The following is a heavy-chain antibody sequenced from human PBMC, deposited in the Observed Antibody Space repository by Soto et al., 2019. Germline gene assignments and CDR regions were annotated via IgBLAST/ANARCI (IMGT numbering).Heavy chain of an antibody. CDR2: IYSGGST. Sequence: SETLSLTCAVSGGSISSGDYSWNWIRQPPGKGLEWIGYIYSGGSTYYNPSLQSRVTMSVDRSRNQFSLKLNSVTAADTAVYYCARTSLHQLLLGGDYYGMDVWAQGSSVTVSS. J-gene: IGHJ6*02. CDR3: ARTSLHQLLLGGDYYGMDV. CDR1: GGSISSGDYS. D-gene: IGHD2-2*01. V-gene: IGHV4-30-2*01.